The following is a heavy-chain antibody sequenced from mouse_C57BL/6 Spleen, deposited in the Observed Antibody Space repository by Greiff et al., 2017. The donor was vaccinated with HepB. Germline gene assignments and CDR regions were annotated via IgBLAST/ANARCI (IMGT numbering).Heavy chain of an antibody. CDR2: IDPSDSYT. J-gene: IGHJ2*01. Sequence: VQLQQPGAELVMPGASVKLSCKASGYTFTSYWMHWVKQRPGQGLEWIGEIDPSDSYTNYNQKFKGKSTLTVDKSSSTAYMQLSSLTSEDSAVYCCAKGGGTGPFDYWGQGTTLTVSS. CDR3: AKGGGTGPFDY. D-gene: IGHD3-3*01. V-gene: IGHV1-69*01. CDR1: GYTFTSYW.